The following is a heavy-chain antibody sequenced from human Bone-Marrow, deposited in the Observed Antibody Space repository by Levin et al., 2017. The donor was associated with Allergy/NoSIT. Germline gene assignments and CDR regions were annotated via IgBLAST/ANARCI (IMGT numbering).Heavy chain of an antibody. V-gene: IGHV4-4*07. Sequence: SETLSLTCTVSGGSINSFYWTWIRQTAGQGLEWIGRIYSSGTTYYSPSLKSRVTMSVDTSKNQFSLKLSSVTAADTAIYFCARDVSLATSGYYHYYFDYWGQGTLVTVSS. J-gene: IGHJ4*02. D-gene: IGHD3-22*01. CDR2: IYSSGTT. CDR1: GGSINSFY. CDR3: ARDVSLATSGYYHYYFDY.